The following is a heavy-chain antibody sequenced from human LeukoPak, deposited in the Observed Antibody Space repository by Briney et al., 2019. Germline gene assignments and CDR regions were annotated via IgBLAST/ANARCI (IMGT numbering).Heavy chain of an antibody. CDR1: GFTFRNYG. V-gene: IGHV3-30*02. CDR3: AKDPGASVSGFHMNV. D-gene: IGHD2-8*02. J-gene: IGHJ6*03. Sequence: GGSLRLSCATSGFTFRNYGMHWVRQATGKGLEWVSFIWSDGNNRFYADSVKGRFTISRDNSKNMLYLQMDSLRPEDTAVYYCAKDPGASVSGFHMNVWGKGTTVIVSS. CDR2: IWSDGNNR.